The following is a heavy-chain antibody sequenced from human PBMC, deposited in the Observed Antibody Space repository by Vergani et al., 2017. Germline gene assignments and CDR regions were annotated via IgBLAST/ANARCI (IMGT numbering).Heavy chain of an antibody. CDR2: VSGSSATP. Sequence: EVQLVESGGGLVKPGGSLRLSCAASGFTFSNAWMRWVRQAPGKGLEWVSSVSGSSATPYYADSVKGRFIISRDNSKNTLHLQMNSLRADDTAVYYCTKGSRGYTGYFFDYWGQGTLATVSS. CDR3: TKGSRGYTGYFFDY. V-gene: IGHV3-23*04. D-gene: IGHD5-12*01. J-gene: IGHJ4*02. CDR1: GFTFSNAW.